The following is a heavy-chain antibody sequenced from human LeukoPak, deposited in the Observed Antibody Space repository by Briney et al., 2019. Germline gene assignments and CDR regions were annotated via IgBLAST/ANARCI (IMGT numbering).Heavy chain of an antibody. V-gene: IGHV4-59*01. Sequence: SETLSLTCSVSGGSINNYYWSWIRQPPGKGLESIGYIFYNGNTNYNPSLKSRVTISVDMSKNQFSLKLNSVTAADTAVYYCARTSNYWSPYFDYWGQGALVTVSS. CDR3: ARTSNYWSPYFDY. J-gene: IGHJ4*02. D-gene: IGHD1-1*01. CDR1: GGSINNYY. CDR2: IFYNGNT.